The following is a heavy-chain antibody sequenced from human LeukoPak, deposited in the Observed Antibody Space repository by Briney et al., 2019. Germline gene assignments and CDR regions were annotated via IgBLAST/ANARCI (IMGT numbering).Heavy chain of an antibody. CDR2: IIPILGIA. D-gene: IGHD3-22*01. CDR3: AGDYDSSGYHDQPAGAFDI. CDR1: GGTFSSYA. J-gene: IGHJ3*02. Sequence: SVKVSCKASGGTFSSYAISWVRQAPGQGLEWMGRIIPILGIANYAQKFQGRVTITADKSTSTAYMELSSLRSEDTAVYYCAGDYDSSGYHDQPAGAFDIWGQGTMVTVSS. V-gene: IGHV1-69*04.